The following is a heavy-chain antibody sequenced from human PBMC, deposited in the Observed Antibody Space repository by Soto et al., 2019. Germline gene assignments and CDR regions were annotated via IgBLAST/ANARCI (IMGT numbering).Heavy chain of an antibody. CDR1: GFTFSSYG. D-gene: IGHD5-12*01. J-gene: IGHJ4*02. Sequence: GGSLRLSCAASGFTFSSYGMHWVRQAPGKGLEWVAVIWYDGSNKYYADSVKGRFTISRDNSKNTLYLQMNSLRAEDTAVYYCASWARDGYMGALDYWGQGTLVTVSS. CDR2: IWYDGSNK. CDR3: ASWARDGYMGALDY. V-gene: IGHV3-33*01.